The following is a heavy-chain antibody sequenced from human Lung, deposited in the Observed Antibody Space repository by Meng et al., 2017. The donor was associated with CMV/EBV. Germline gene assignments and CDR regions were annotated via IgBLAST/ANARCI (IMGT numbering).Heavy chain of an antibody. Sequence: SGYTFLYYGIRWVRPATGRGLWWVGWISAYDSDIKSAQKFQGRVTMTTDTSPSTAYMGPRRLTSADAAVYYCARDASNGYASESGYWGQGTLVTVSS. J-gene: IGHJ4*02. V-gene: IGHV1-18*01. CDR1: GYTFLYYG. D-gene: IGHD3-10*01. CDR2: ISAYDSDI. CDR3: ARDASNGYASESGY.